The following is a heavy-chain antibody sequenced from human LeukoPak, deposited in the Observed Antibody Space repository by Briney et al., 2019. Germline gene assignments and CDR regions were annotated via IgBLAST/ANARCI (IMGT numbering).Heavy chain of an antibody. CDR1: GGSLSNYY. V-gene: IGHV4-59*01. CDR2: ISYSGST. Sequence: SETLSLTCTVSGGSLSNYYWSWIRQPPGKGLEWIGYISYSGSTNYNPSLKSRVTISVDTSKNQFSLKLTSVTTADTAVSYCARDRVPTHFCDSSGASYCLDVWGQGTTVTVSS. CDR3: ARDRVPTHFCDSSGASYCLDV. D-gene: IGHD6-19*01. J-gene: IGHJ6*02.